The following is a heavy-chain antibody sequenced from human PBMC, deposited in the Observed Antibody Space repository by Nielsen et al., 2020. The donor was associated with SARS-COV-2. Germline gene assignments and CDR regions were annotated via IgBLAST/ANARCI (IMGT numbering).Heavy chain of an antibody. V-gene: IGHV4-39*02. CDR2: IYYSGSV. CDR3: ARGDIAVVPAAMFRGDDAFDI. Sequence: GSLRLSCTVSGGFLSSRNYYWGWIRQPPGKGLEWIGTIYYSGSVSYNPSLRSRVTISVDTSKKHFSLKLTSVTAADTAVYFCARGDIAVVPAAMFRGDDAFDIWGQGTMVRVSS. J-gene: IGHJ3*02. CDR1: GGFLSSRNYY. D-gene: IGHD2-2*01.